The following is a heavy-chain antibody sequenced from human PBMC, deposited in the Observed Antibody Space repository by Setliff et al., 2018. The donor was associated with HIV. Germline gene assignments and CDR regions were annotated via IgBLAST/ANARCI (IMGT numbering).Heavy chain of an antibody. CDR1: GFTFSSYS. CDR2: ISSSGSYI. Sequence: PGGSLRLSCAASGFTFSSYSMNWVRQAPGKGLEWVSSISSSGSYIYYADSVKGRFTISRDNAKNSLYLQMSSLRAEDTAVYFCARFETVAVSGTDYWGPGTLVTV. V-gene: IGHV3-21*01. D-gene: IGHD6-19*01. CDR3: ARFETVAVSGTDY. J-gene: IGHJ4*02.